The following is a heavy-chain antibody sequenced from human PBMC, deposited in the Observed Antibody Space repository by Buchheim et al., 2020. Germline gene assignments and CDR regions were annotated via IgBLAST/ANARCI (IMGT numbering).Heavy chain of an antibody. CDR2: IYYSGST. Sequence: QVQLPESGPGLVKPSETLSVTCTVSGGSIGSYYWSWIRQPPGKGLEWIGYIYYSGSTNYNPSLKSRVSISVDTSKNQFSLKLSSVIAADTAVYYCARDGTTTGGYYFDYWGQGTL. CDR1: GGSIGSYY. J-gene: IGHJ4*02. D-gene: IGHD1-1*01. V-gene: IGHV4-59*01. CDR3: ARDGTTTGGYYFDY.